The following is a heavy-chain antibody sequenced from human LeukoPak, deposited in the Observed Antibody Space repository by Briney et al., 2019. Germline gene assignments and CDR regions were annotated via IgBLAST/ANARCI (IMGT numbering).Heavy chain of an antibody. Sequence: SETLSLTCTVSGGSISSSSYYWGWIRQPPGKGLEWIGSIYYSGSTYYNPSLKSRVTISVDTSKNQFSLKLSSVTAADTAVYYCARLAAAGIIYYYCYGMDVWGQGTTVTVSS. V-gene: IGHV4-39*01. J-gene: IGHJ6*02. D-gene: IGHD6-13*01. CDR1: GGSISSSSYY. CDR2: IYYSGST. CDR3: ARLAAAGIIYYYCYGMDV.